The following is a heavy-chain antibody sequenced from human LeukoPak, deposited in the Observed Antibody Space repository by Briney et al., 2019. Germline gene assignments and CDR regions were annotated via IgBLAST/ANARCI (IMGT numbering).Heavy chain of an antibody. CDR1: GFTFSSYS. D-gene: IGHD5-18*01. CDR3: ARDRARWAQLWLGYYYMDV. V-gene: IGHV3-21*01. Sequence: PGGSLRLSCAASGFTFSSYSMNWVRQAPGKGLEWVSSISSSSSYIYYADSVKGRFTISRDNAKNSLYLQMNSLRAEDTAVYYCARDRARWAQLWLGYYYMDVWGKGTTVTVSS. CDR2: ISSSSSYI. J-gene: IGHJ6*03.